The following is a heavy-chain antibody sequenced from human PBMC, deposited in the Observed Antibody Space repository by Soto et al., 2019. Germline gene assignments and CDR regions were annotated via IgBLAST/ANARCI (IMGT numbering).Heavy chain of an antibody. CDR2: IYYSGST. CDR3: ARNGHSSSWYRLNWFDP. J-gene: IGHJ5*02. Sequence: SETLSLTCTVSGGSVSSGSYYWSWIRQPPGKGLEWIGYIYYSGSTNYNPSLKSRVTISVDTSKNQFSLKLSSVTAADTAVYYCARNGHSSSWYRLNWFDPWGQGTLVTVPQ. V-gene: IGHV4-61*01. CDR1: GGSVSSGSYY. D-gene: IGHD6-13*01.